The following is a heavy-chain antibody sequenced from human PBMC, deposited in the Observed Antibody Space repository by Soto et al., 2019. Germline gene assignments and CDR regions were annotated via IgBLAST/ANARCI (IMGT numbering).Heavy chain of an antibody. CDR3: ASVLPPIDP. Sequence: QVQLVQSGAEVKKPGASVKVSCKASGYTFTSYGISWVRQAPGPGLGWMGWINAYNGNTNYAQKIQGRVTMTTGTSTITAYLELRSLSSGDTAVYHCASVLPPIDPWGQGTLVTVSS. J-gene: IGHJ5*02. CDR1: GYTFTSYG. CDR2: INAYNGNT. V-gene: IGHV1-18*01. D-gene: IGHD3-10*02.